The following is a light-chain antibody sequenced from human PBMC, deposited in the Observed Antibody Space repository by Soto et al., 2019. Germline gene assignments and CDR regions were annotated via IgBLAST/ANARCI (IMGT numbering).Light chain of an antibody. J-gene: IGLJ1*01. CDR2: DVS. Sequence: QSALTQPASVSGSPGQSITISCTGTSSDVGRYNYVSWFQQYPGKVPRLMIYDVSNRPSGVSNRFSGSKSGNTASLTISELQPADEADYYCSSFTTSSTFIFGTGTKLTVL. V-gene: IGLV2-14*03. CDR1: SSDVGRYNY. CDR3: SSFTTSSTFI.